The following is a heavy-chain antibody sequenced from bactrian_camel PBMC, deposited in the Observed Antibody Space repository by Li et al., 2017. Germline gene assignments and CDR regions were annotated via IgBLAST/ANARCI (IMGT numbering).Heavy chain of an antibody. D-gene: IGHD1*01. J-gene: IGHJ2*01. Sequence: HVQLVESGGGLVQPGGSLRLTCDSSGYTHSNYCMGWFRQAPGKEREGVASIDSNGSTAYADSVKGRFTISRDNAENTLYLQMNSLKPEDTAMYYCAEDDPPCGERWLEGYSYLEHWGQGTQVTVS. CDR1: GYTHSNYC. CDR2: IDSNGST. V-gene: IGHV3S1*01. CDR3: AEDDPPCGERWLEGYSYLEH.